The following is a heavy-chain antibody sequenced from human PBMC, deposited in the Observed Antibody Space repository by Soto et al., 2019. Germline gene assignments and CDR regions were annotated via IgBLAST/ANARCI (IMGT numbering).Heavy chain of an antibody. D-gene: IGHD2-2*03. CDR1: GFTFSDFA. J-gene: IGHJ4*02. CDR2: IYGGGNGP. Sequence: EVQVLESGGGLVQPGGSLRLSCAATGFTFSDFAMSWVRQAPGKGLEWVSRIYGGGNGPHYADSVKGRVTISRDNSKNKLYLQMNSLRAEDTAVYYCAKMEGMDPWAYSFDYRGQGTLVTVSS. CDR3: AKMEGMDPWAYSFDY. V-gene: IGHV3-23*01.